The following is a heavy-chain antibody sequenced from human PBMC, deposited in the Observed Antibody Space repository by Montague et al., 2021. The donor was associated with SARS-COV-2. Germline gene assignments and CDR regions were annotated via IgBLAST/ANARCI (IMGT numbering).Heavy chain of an antibody. D-gene: IGHD1-1*01. V-gene: IGHV4-61*02. Sequence: TLSLTCTVSGGSIISGYFYWSWIRQPPGKGLEWIGLIYPSGKTKYNPPLKTRVTMSVDTSKNQFSLKLSSVTAADTAIYYCASVETVAYYFDYWGRGTLVTVSS. CDR1: GGSIISGYFY. CDR2: IYPSGKT. CDR3: ASVETVAYYFDY. J-gene: IGHJ4*02.